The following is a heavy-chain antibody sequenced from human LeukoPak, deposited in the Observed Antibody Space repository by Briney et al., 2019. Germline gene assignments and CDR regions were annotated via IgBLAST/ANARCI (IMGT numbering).Heavy chain of an antibody. D-gene: IGHD1-26*01. J-gene: IGHJ6*03. CDR1: GYTFTSYD. CDR3: ARAPEWGKANYYYYMDV. Sequence: SVKVSCKASGYTFTSYDINWVRQATGQGLEWMGWMNPNSGNTGYAQKFQGRVTMTRNTSISTAYMELSSLRSEDTSVYYCARAPEWGKANYYYYMDVWGKGTTVTVSS. CDR2: MNPNSGNT. V-gene: IGHV1-8*01.